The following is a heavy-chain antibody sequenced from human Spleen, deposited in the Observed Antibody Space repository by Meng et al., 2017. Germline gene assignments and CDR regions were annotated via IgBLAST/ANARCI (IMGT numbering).Heavy chain of an antibody. CDR2: IYHTGTT. J-gene: IGHJ1*01. D-gene: IGHD3-10*01. V-gene: IGHV4-4*02. CDR3: ARGGSIRGTLGYFQY. CDR1: GDSISSINW. Sequence: QVHLQESGPGLVQPSGTLSLTCAVSGDSISSINWWSWVRQPPGKGLEWIGEIYHTGTTNYNPSLESRVTISLDRSRNQFSLKLYSVTAADTAVYYCARGGSIRGTLGYFQYWGQGTLVTVSS.